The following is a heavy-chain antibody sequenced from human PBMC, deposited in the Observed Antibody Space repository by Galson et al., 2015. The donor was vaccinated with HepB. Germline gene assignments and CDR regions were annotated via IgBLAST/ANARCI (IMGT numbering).Heavy chain of an antibody. Sequence: SLRLSCAASGFTFSSYAMHWVRQAPGKGLEYVSAISSNGGSTYYADSVKGRFTISRDNSKNTLYLQMSSLRAEDTAVYYCVKVSAGGQLWPTMPNDAFDIWGQGTMVTVSS. V-gene: IGHV3-64D*06. J-gene: IGHJ3*02. CDR3: VKVSAGGQLWPTMPNDAFDI. CDR2: ISSNGGST. D-gene: IGHD5-18*01. CDR1: GFTFSSYA.